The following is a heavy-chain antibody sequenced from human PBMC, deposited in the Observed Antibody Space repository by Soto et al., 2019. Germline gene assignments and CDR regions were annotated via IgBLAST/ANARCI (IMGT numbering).Heavy chain of an antibody. J-gene: IGHJ3*02. CDR3: ARVNYDSSGARTGACDI. D-gene: IGHD3-22*01. CDR1: GGSISSGGYY. CDR2: IYYSGST. Sequence: LSLTCTVSGGSISSGGYYWSWIRQHPGKVLEWIGYIYYSGSTYYNPSLKSRVTISVDTSKNQFSLKLSSVTAADTAVYYCARVNYDSSGARTGACDILGKGTMVTVSS. V-gene: IGHV4-31*03.